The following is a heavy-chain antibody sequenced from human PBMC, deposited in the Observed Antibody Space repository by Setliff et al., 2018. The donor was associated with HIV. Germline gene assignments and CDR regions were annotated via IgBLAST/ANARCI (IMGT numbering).Heavy chain of an antibody. CDR2: IAHDGGTQ. V-gene: IGHV3-30*18. J-gene: IGHJ6*03. CDR3: AKNDNYYYYYMDV. CDR1: GITFSTNA. D-gene: IGHD3-22*01. Sequence: HLGGSLRLSCAASGITFSTNAMHWVRQVPGKGLQWVAVIAHDGGTQYYADSVLGRFTISRDNSKNTLDLQMNSLRVDDTAIYYCAKNDNYYYYYMDVWGKGTTVTVSS.